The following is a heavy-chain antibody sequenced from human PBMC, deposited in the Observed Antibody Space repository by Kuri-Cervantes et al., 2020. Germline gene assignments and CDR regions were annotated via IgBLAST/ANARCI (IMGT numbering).Heavy chain of an antibody. CDR1: GYAFTDYY. D-gene: IGHD3-3*01. V-gene: IGHV1-2*04. CDR3: ARPDTILDWYFDL. J-gene: IGHJ2*01. CDR2: INPNSGGT. Sequence: ASVKVSCKASGYAFTDYYMHWVRQAPGQGLEWMGWINPNSGGTNYAQKFQGWVTMTRDTSITTAYMELSRLRSDDTAVYYCARPDTILDWYFDLWGRGTLVTVSS.